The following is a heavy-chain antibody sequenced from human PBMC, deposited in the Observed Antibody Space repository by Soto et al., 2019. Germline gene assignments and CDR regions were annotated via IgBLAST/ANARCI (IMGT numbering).Heavy chain of an antibody. D-gene: IGHD5-12*01. J-gene: IGHJ4*02. CDR3: VRVVAIPGYPDN. CDR1: GGTFSSYA. CDR2: TVPIVDTS. V-gene: IGHV1-69*13. Sequence: SVKVSCKTSGGTFSSYAISWVRQAPGQGLEWMGGTVPIVDTSTYAQKFQGRVTITADESTSTVYMELSSLRSDDTAVYYCVRVVAIPGYPDNWGQGTLVTVSS.